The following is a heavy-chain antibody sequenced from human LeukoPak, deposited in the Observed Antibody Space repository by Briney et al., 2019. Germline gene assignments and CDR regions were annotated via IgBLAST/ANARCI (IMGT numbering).Heavy chain of an antibody. CDR2: ISGSGGST. V-gene: IGHV3-23*01. CDR3: ARKGGDWSREPIDY. CDR1: GFTFSSYA. Sequence: GGSLRLSCAASGFTFSSYAMSWVRQAPGKGLEWVSGISGSGGSTFYAESVQGRFTISRDNSKNTLHLQMNSLRADDTAVYYCARKGGDWSREPIDYWGQGTLVTVSS. J-gene: IGHJ4*02. D-gene: IGHD2-21*02.